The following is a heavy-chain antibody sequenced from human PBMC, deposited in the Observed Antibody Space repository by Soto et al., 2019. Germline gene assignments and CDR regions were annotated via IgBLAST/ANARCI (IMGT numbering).Heavy chain of an antibody. V-gene: IGHV1-69*01. J-gene: IGHJ4*02. CDR3: XXXXXXXXXLLEX. CDR1: GGTFSSXX. Sequence: QVQLVQSGAEVKKPGSSVKVSCKASGGTFSSXXISXVXXAXGXGLEWMGGIIPIFGTANYAQKFQGRVTITADESTSTAYMELSSLXSEXXAVXXXXXXXXXXXXLLEXWGQGTLVTVSS. D-gene: IGHD3-22*01. CDR2: IIPIFGTA.